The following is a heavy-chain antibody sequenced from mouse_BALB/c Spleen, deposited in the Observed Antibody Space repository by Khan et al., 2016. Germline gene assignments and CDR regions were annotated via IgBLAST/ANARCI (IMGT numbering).Heavy chain of an antibody. V-gene: IGHV6-6*02. Sequence: EVKLEESGGGLVQPGGSMKLSCVASGFTFSSYWMSWVRQSPEKGLEWVAEIRLKSDNYATHYAESVKGKFTISRDDSKSRLYLQMNSLRAEDTGIYYCTTVVPDYWGQGTILTVSS. CDR1: GFTFSSYW. D-gene: IGHD1-1*01. CDR2: IRLKSDNYAT. J-gene: IGHJ2*01. CDR3: TTVVPDY.